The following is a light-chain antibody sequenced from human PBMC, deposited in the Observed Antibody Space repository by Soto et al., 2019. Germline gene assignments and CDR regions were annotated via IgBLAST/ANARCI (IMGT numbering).Light chain of an antibody. V-gene: IGKV1-39*01. CDR3: QQYYNWPLT. Sequence: DIQMTQSPSSLSASVGDRVTITCRASQSISSYLNWYQQKPGKAPKLLIYAASSLQSGVPSRFSGSGSGTEFTLTISSLQSEDFAVYYCQQYYNWPLTFGGGTKVEIK. CDR2: AAS. CDR1: QSISSY. J-gene: IGKJ4*01.